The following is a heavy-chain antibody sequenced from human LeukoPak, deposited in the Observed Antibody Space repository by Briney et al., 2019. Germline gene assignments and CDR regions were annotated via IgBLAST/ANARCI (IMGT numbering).Heavy chain of an antibody. Sequence: PSQILSLTCAVSGGSISSGGYSWSWIRQPPGKGLEWIGYIYHSGSTYYNPSLKSRVTISVDRSKNQFSLKLSSVTAADTAVYHCATLTITDGYNSDYWGQGTLVTVSS. CDR1: GGSISSGGYS. CDR2: IYHSGST. D-gene: IGHD5-24*01. CDR3: ATLTITDGYNSDY. V-gene: IGHV4-30-2*02. J-gene: IGHJ4*02.